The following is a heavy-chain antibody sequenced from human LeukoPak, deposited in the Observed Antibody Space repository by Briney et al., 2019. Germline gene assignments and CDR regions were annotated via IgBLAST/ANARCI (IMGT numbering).Heavy chain of an antibody. V-gene: IGHV1-18*01. CDR1: GYTFTSYD. J-gene: IGHJ4*02. CDR2: ISAYNGNT. Sequence: ASVKVSCKASGYTFTSYDINWVRQATGQGLEWMGWISAYNGNTNYAQKLQGRVTMTTDTSTSTAYMELRSLRSDDTAVYYCARGTLYDILTGYYFWGQGTLVTVSS. CDR3: ARGTLYDILTGYYF. D-gene: IGHD3-9*01.